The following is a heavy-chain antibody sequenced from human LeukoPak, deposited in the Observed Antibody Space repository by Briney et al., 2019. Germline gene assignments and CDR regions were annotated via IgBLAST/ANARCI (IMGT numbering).Heavy chain of an antibody. Sequence: PSETLSLTCTVSGGSISSYYWSWIRQPAGKGLEWIGRIYTSGSTNYNPSLKSRVTMSVDTSKNQFSPKLSSVTAADTAVYYCARNFIAVSGIGRIDYWGQGTLVTVSS. V-gene: IGHV4-4*07. J-gene: IGHJ4*02. CDR2: IYTSGST. D-gene: IGHD6-19*01. CDR3: ARNFIAVSGIGRIDY. CDR1: GGSISSYY.